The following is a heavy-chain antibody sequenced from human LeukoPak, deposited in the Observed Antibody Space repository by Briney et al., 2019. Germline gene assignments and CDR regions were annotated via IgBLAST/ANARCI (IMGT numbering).Heavy chain of an antibody. CDR1: GGPISSHY. CDR3: ARAYSSSSGPRFDY. CDR2: TYYSGST. D-gene: IGHD6-6*01. V-gene: IGHV4-59*11. Sequence: SETLSLTCTVSGGPISSHYWSWIRQPPGKGLEWIGYTYYSGSTNYNPSLKSRVTISVDTSKNQFSLKLSSVTAADTAVYYWARAYSSSSGPRFDYWGQGTLVTVSS. J-gene: IGHJ4*02.